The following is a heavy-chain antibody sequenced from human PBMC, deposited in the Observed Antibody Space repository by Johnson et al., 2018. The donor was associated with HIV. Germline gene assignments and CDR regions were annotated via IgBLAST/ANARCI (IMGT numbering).Heavy chain of an antibody. CDR1: GFTFSSYA. CDR3: AKGYGDYEGNAFDI. Sequence: QVQLVESGGGVVQPGRSLRLSCAASGFTFSSYAMHWVRQATGKGLEWVAVISYDGSNKYYADSVKGRFTISRDNSKSTLYLQMNSLTADDTAVYYCAKGYGDYEGNAFDIWGQGTMVTVYS. J-gene: IGHJ3*02. D-gene: IGHD4-17*01. V-gene: IGHV3-30*04. CDR2: ISYDGSNK.